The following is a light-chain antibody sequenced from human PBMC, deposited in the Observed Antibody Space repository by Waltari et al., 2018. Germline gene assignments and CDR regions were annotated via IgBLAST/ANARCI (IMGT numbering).Light chain of an antibody. J-gene: IGLJ3*02. CDR2: SNN. Sequence: QSVLTQPPSASGTPGQRVTISCSGSSSNIGSNTVHWYQQLPGTAPKLLIYSNNQRPSGVPDRFSGSMSVTSASLAISGLQSEDEADYYCAAWDDSLNGPVFGGGTKLTVL. CDR1: SSNIGSNT. CDR3: AAWDDSLNGPV. V-gene: IGLV1-44*01.